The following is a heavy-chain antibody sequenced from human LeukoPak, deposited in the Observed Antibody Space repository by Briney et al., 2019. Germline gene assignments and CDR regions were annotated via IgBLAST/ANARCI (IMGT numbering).Heavy chain of an antibody. Sequence: GGSLRLSCAASGFTFSSYAMSWVRQASGKGLEWVSAISGSGGSTYYADSVKGRFTISRDNSKNTLYLQMNSLRAEDTAVYYCAKTKISSGYLPRDWGQGTLVTVSS. CDR2: ISGSGGST. CDR1: GFTFSSYA. D-gene: IGHD3-22*01. J-gene: IGHJ4*02. V-gene: IGHV3-23*01. CDR3: AKTKISSGYLPRD.